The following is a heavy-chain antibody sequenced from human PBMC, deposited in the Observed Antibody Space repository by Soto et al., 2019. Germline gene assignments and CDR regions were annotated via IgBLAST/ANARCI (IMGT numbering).Heavy chain of an antibody. CDR2: MSYDGSKE. CDR3: AKDGRIAAFDY. J-gene: IGHJ4*02. V-gene: IGHV3-30*18. CDR1: GFIFSDYG. D-gene: IGHD6-6*01. Sequence: QVQLVESGGGVVQPGRSLRLSCAASGFIFSDYGMHWVRQAPGKGLEWVALMSYDGSKEYYADSVKGRFTISRDNSKNTLYLQLNSLSAEDSAVYYCAKDGRIAAFDYWGQGTLVIVSS.